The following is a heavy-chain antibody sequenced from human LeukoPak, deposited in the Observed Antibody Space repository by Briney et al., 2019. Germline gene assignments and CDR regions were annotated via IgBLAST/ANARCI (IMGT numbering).Heavy chain of an antibody. CDR2: IIPIFGTA. V-gene: IGHV1-69*13. J-gene: IGHJ5*02. CDR1: GGTFSSYA. Sequence: GASVKVSCKASGGTFSSYAISWVRQAPGQGLEWMGGIIPIFGTANYAQKFQGRVTITADESTSTAYMELSSLRSEDTAVYYCARGCSSTSCYRGRPYWFDPWGQGTLVTVS. D-gene: IGHD2-2*01. CDR3: ARGCSSTSCYRGRPYWFDP.